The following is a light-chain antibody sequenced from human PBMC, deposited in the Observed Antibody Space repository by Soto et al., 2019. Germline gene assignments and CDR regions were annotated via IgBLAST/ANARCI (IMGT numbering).Light chain of an antibody. V-gene: IGLV2-11*01. CDR2: DVS. CDR3: CSYPGSYTHYV. J-gene: IGLJ1*01. Sequence: QSVLTQPRSVSGSPGQSVTISCTGTSSDVGGYNYVSWYQQHPGKAPKLMIYDVSKRPSGLRDRFSGSKSGNTATLTISGLQAKDGVNYFCCSYPGSYTHYVFVTGTKLTVL. CDR1: SSDVGGYNY.